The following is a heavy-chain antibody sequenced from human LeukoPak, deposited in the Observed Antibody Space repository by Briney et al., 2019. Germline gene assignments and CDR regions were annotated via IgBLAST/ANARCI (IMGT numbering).Heavy chain of an antibody. D-gene: IGHD3-10*01. CDR2: ISGNGDTT. Sequence: GGSLRLSCAAPGFIFSFYAMSWVRQGPGKGLEWVSAISGNGDTTYYADSVKGRFTISRDNSKYTLYLQMNSLRAEDTAVYYCAKVSPRESRGISMVRGVIKPRGYFDYWGQGTLVTVSS. CDR3: AKVSPRESRGISMVRGVIKPRGYFDY. V-gene: IGHV3-23*01. J-gene: IGHJ4*02. CDR1: GFIFSFYA.